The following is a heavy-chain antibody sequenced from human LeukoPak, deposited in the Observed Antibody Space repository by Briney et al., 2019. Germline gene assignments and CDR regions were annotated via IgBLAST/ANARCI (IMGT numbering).Heavy chain of an antibody. CDR2: IYYTGT. CDR3: ASRKLGNDY. Sequence: SETLSLTCTVSGGSVSDYYWSWIRQSPGKGLEWIGYIYYTGTSYNPSLKNRVTISADTSKNQFSLNLSSVTAAATAVYYCASRKLGNDYWGQGTLVTVSS. V-gene: IGHV4-59*02. CDR1: GGSVSDYY. J-gene: IGHJ4*02. D-gene: IGHD7-27*01.